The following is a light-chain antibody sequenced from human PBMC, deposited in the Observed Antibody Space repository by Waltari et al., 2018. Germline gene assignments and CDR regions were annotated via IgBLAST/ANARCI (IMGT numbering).Light chain of an antibody. Sequence: DFVMTQSPDSLAVSLCERATITCKSSQTILYSPTNRNYLAWYQQRPGQPPKLLIYWASVRASGVPDRFSGSGSGTDFTLTISSLQPEDVAVYYCQQYITTLTFGGGTKVEIK. J-gene: IGKJ4*01. CDR1: QTILYSPTNRNY. CDR3: QQYITTLT. CDR2: WAS. V-gene: IGKV4-1*01.